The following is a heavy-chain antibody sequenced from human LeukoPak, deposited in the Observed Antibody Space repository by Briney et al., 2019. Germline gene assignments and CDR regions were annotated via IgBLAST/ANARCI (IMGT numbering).Heavy chain of an antibody. Sequence: SETLSLTCTVSGGSISSYYWSWIRQPPGKGLEWIGYIYYSGSTNYNPSLKSRVTISVDTSKNQFSLKLSSVTAADTAVYYCARQGQLYDTSIHYWGQGTLVTVSS. J-gene: IGHJ4*02. D-gene: IGHD3-22*01. V-gene: IGHV4-59*08. CDR2: IYYSGST. CDR1: GGSISSYY. CDR3: ARQGQLYDTSIHY.